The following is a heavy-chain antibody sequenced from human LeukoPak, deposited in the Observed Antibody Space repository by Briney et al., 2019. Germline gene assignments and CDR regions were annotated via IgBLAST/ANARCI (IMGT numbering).Heavy chain of an antibody. CDR1: GYIFTRYQ. D-gene: IGHD3-10*01. CDR2: INPGVSTT. Sequence: GASVKVSCKASGYIFTRYQMQWVRQAPGQGLEWMGIINPGVSTTSYAQKFQGRVTMTRDMSTSTVYMELSSLRSEDTAVYYCASHGSGTTGAFDIWGQGTMVTVSS. V-gene: IGHV1-46*01. J-gene: IGHJ3*02. CDR3: ASHGSGTTGAFDI.